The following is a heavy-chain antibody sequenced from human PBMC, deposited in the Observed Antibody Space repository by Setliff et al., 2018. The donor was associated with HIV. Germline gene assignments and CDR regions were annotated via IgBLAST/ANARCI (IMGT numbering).Heavy chain of an antibody. J-gene: IGHJ6*02. CDR3: ARANLYYNTWNASPVYGLDV. D-gene: IGHD3-3*01. CDR2: ISSNSTYI. V-gene: IGHV3-21*01. CDR1: GFTFSGYS. Sequence: GGSLRLSCAASGFTFSGYSMNWVRQAPGKGLEWVSSISSNSTYIYYADSVKGRFTISRDNAKNSLYLQMNSLRAEDTAVYYCARANLYYNTWNASPVYGLDVWGQGTTVTVSS.